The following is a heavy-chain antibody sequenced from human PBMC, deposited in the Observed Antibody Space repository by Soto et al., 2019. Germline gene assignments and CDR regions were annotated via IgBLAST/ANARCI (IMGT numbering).Heavy chain of an antibody. J-gene: IGHJ4*02. CDR1: GYSISSGYY. Sequence: SETLSLTCTVSGYSISSGYYWGWIRQPPGKGLEWIGSIYHSGSTYYNPSLKSRVTISVDTPKNQFSLKLSSVTAADTAVYYCARVDHIAVAGTVDYWGQGTLVTVSS. V-gene: IGHV4-38-2*02. D-gene: IGHD6-19*01. CDR3: ARVDHIAVAGTVDY. CDR2: IYHSGST.